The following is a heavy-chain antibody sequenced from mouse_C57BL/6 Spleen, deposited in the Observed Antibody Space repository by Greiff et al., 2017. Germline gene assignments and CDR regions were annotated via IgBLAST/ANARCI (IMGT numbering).Heavy chain of an antibody. Sequence: QVQLKESGAELVRPGTSVKVSCKASGYAFTNYSIEWVKQRPGQGLEWIGVINPGSGGTNYNEKFKGKATLTADKSSSTAYMQLRRLTSEDSEFYLSAGGREDYFDYWGQGTTLTVSS. V-gene: IGHV1-54*01. CDR3: AGGREDYFDY. J-gene: IGHJ2*01. CDR1: GYAFTNYS. CDR2: INPGSGGT.